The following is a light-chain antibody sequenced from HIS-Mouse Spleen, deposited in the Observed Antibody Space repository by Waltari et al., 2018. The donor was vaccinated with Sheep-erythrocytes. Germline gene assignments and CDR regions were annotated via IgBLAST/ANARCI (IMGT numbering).Light chain of an antibody. CDR1: SSDVGSYNL. CDR2: EGS. V-gene: IGLV2-23*01. J-gene: IGLJ3*02. Sequence: QSALTQPASVSGSPGQSITISCTGTSSDVGSYNLVSWDQQHPGKPPKLMIYEGSKRPSGVFNRFSGSKSGNTASLTISGLQAEDEADYYCCSYAGSSTWVFGGGTKLTVL. CDR3: CSYAGSSTWV.